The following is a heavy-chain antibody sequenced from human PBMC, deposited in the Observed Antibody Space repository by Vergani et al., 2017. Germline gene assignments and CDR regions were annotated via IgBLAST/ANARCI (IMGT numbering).Heavy chain of an antibody. V-gene: IGHV4-59*01. D-gene: IGHD3-22*01. CDR3: ARGHLNFNYDRSGYKLMSRHFDD. CDR2: IYYSGST. Sequence: QVQLQESGPGLVKPSETLSLTCTVSGGSISSNYWSWIWQPPGKGLGWIGYIYYSGSTNYNPSHNGRVTISVGTSKNQFSLKLSSVTAADTAVYYCARGHLNFNYDRSGYKLMSRHFDDWGQETLVTVSS. J-gene: IGHJ4*02. CDR1: GGSISSNY.